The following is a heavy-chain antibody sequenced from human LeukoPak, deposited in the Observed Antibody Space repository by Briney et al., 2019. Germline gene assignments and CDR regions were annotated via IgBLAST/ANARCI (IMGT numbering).Heavy chain of an antibody. CDR1: GYTFTGYY. CDR2: INPNSGGT. Sequence: ASVKVSCKASGYTFTGYYMHWVRQAPGLGLEWMGWINPNSGGTNYAQKFQGRVTMTRDTSISTAYMELSRLRSDDTAVYYCARDQYHYDSSGYLNYWGQGTLVTVSS. V-gene: IGHV1-2*02. D-gene: IGHD3-22*01. CDR3: ARDQYHYDSSGYLNY. J-gene: IGHJ4*02.